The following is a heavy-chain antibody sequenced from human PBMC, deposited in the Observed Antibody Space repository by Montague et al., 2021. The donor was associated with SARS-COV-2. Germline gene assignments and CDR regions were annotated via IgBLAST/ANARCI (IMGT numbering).Heavy chain of an antibody. CDR3: ASSYYYGSGTYVYNYYMDV. J-gene: IGHJ6*03. V-gene: IGHV4-39*01. CDR1: GGSVSSSPYY. CDR2: NSYSGRT. Sequence: SETLSLTCTVSGGSVSSSPYYWSWIRQPPGRGLEWVGSNSYSGRTYFSPSLKSRLTISVDSSENQFSLRLSSVTAADTAVYYSASSYYYGSGTYVYNYYMDVWGKGTTVTVSS. D-gene: IGHD3-10*01.